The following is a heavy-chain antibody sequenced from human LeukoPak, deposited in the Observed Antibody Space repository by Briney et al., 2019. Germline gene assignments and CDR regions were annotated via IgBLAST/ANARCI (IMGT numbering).Heavy chain of an antibody. CDR1: GGSISSYY. D-gene: IGHD3-9*01. CDR2: IYYSGST. Sequence: PSETLSLTCTVYGGSISSYYWSWIRQPPGKGLEWIGYIYYSGSTNYNPSLKSRVTISVDTSKNQFSLKLSSVTAADTSVYYCARLTLNWFDPWGQGTLVTVSS. J-gene: IGHJ5*02. CDR3: ARLTLNWFDP. V-gene: IGHV4-59*01.